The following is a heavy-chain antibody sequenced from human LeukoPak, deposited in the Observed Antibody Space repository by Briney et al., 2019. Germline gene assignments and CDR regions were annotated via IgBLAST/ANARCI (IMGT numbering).Heavy chain of an antibody. CDR2: IYYSGST. D-gene: IGHD2/OR15-2a*01. V-gene: IGHV4-61*01. Sequence: SETLSLTCTVSGGSVSSGSYYWSWIRQPPGKGLEWIGYIYYSGSTHYNPSLESRVTISVDTSRNQFSLKLNSVTAADTAVYYCARVIRAFDIWGQGTMVTVSS. J-gene: IGHJ3*02. CDR1: GGSVSSGSYY. CDR3: ARVIRAFDI.